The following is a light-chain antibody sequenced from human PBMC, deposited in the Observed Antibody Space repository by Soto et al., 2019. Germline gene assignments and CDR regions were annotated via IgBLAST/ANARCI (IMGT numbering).Light chain of an antibody. Sequence: IQLTHSPSCLSASVGDRGSITFRASRGISNYLAWYQQKPGKAPKLLIYIASTLQSGVPSRFSGSASATDFTLTISSLQPEDFATYYCKQLNTYPYTFGQGTKLEIK. CDR2: IAS. CDR3: KQLNTYPYT. CDR1: RGISNY. V-gene: IGKV1-9*01. J-gene: IGKJ2*01.